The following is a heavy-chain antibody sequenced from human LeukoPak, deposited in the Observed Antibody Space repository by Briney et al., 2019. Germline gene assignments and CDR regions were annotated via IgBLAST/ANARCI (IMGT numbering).Heavy chain of an antibody. Sequence: GGSLRLSCAGSGFTLNSNWMHWVRQGPGKGLVWVSRIYSDGSRTNYADSVKGRFTISGDNAKNTLYLQMNSLRAEDTAVYYFXRSGRGGAFDIWGQGTMVTVSS. J-gene: IGHJ3*02. CDR1: GFTLNSNW. CDR3: XRSGRGGAFDI. CDR2: IYSDGSRT. D-gene: IGHD1-26*01. V-gene: IGHV3-74*01.